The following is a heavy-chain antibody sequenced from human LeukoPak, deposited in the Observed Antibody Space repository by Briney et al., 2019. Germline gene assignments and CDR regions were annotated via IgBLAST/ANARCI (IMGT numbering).Heavy chain of an antibody. J-gene: IGHJ4*02. CDR1: GFTFSSYA. CDR2: ISGSGGST. Sequence: RPGGSLRLSCAASGFTFSSYAMSWVRQAPGKGLEWVSAISGSGGSTYYADSVKGRFTISRDNSKNTLYLQMNSLRAEDTAVYYCAKVIYGDYVHLDFWGQGTLVTVSS. CDR3: AKVIYGDYVHLDF. V-gene: IGHV3-23*01. D-gene: IGHD4-17*01.